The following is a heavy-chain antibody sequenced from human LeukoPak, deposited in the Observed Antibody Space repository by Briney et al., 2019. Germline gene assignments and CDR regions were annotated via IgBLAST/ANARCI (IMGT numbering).Heavy chain of an antibody. CDR2: ISGDGVYI. D-gene: IGHD6-13*01. Sequence: GGSLRLSCAAFGFTFSTNAMTWVRQAPGKGLKWVAAISGDGVYIYYADSVKGRFTISRDNSKTALYLQMNYLTDEDTALYYCVKNLGQGAAYDSWGQGTLVTVSS. CDR1: GFTFSTNA. CDR3: VKNLGQGAAYDS. J-gene: IGHJ4*02. V-gene: IGHV3-23*01.